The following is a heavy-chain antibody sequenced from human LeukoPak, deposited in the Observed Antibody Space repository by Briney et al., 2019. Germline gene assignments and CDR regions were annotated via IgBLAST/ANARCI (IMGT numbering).Heavy chain of an antibody. D-gene: IGHD5-12*01. CDR3: AKDFYVATTQYYFDY. Sequence: GGSLRLSCAASGFTFDDYAMHWVRQAPGKGLEWVSGISWNSGSIGYADSVKGRFTISRDNAKNSLYLQMNSLRAEDTALYYCAKDFYVATTQYYFDYWGQGTLVTVSS. CDR2: ISWNSGSI. CDR1: GFTFDDYA. J-gene: IGHJ4*02. V-gene: IGHV3-9*01.